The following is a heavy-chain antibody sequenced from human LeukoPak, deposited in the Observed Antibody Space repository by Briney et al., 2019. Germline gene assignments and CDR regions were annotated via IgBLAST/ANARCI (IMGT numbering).Heavy chain of an antibody. Sequence: ASVKVSCKASGYTFTSYGISWVRQAPGQGLEWMVWISAYNGNTNYAQKLQGRVTMTTDTSTSTAYMELRSLRSDDTAVYYCARDNIVVVPAAPDYWGQGTLVTVSS. CDR1: GYTFTSYG. CDR3: ARDNIVVVPAAPDY. D-gene: IGHD2-2*01. J-gene: IGHJ4*02. CDR2: ISAYNGNT. V-gene: IGHV1-18*01.